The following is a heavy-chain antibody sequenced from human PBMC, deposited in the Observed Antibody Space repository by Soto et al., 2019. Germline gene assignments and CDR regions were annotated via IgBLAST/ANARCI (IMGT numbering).Heavy chain of an antibody. V-gene: IGHV4-31*03. D-gene: IGHD3-3*01. J-gene: IGHJ4*02. Sequence: SETLSLTCTVSGGSISSGGYYWSWIRQHPGKGLEWIGYIYYSGSTYYNPSLKSRVTISVDTSKNQFCLKLSSVTAADTAVYYCARSSIFGVVFFDYWGQGTLVTVSS. CDR2: IYYSGST. CDR1: GGSISSGGYY. CDR3: ARSSIFGVVFFDY.